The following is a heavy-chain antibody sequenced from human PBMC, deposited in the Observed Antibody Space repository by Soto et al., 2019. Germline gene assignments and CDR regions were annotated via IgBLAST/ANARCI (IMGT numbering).Heavy chain of an antibody. V-gene: IGHV3-30*18. CDR2: ISSDGSKK. CDR1: GFTFSSYG. J-gene: IGHJ4*02. CDR3: AKGRGYSGSPPGF. D-gene: IGHD5-12*01. Sequence: QVQLVESGGGVVQPGRSLRLSCAASGFTFSSYGMHWVRQAPGKGLEWVAVISSDGSKKYYADSVKGRFTISRDNSKNTLDLQMNSLRAEDTAIYYCAKGRGYSGSPPGFWGQGTLVTVSS.